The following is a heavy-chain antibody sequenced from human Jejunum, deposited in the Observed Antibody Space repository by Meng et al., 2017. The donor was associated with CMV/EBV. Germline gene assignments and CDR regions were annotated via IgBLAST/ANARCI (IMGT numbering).Heavy chain of an antibody. Sequence: AASGFTFSSYAMHWVRQAPGKGLEWVALISYAGGNKYYADSVKGRFSISRDNSKNTVYLQMNSLRGEDTAVYYCARENDYRNYFDSWGRGTLVTVSS. CDR3: ARENDYRNYFDS. D-gene: IGHD4-11*01. V-gene: IGHV3-30*04. J-gene: IGHJ4*02. CDR2: ISYAGGNK. CDR1: GFTFSSYA.